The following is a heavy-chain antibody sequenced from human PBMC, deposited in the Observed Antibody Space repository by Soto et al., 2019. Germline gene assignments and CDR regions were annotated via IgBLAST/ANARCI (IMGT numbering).Heavy chain of an antibody. CDR3: AKEDFWSGYPEHPYYYYGMDV. J-gene: IGHJ6*02. V-gene: IGHV3-30*18. D-gene: IGHD3-3*01. Sequence: PGGSLRLSCAASGFTFSSYGMHWVRQAPGKGLEWVAVISYDGSNKYYADSVKGRFTISRDNSKDTLYLQMNSLRAEDTAVYYCAKEDFWSGYPEHPYYYYGMDVWGQGTTVTVSS. CDR1: GFTFSSYG. CDR2: ISYDGSNK.